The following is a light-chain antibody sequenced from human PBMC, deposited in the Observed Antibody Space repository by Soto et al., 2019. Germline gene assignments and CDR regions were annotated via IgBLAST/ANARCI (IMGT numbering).Light chain of an antibody. J-gene: IGKJ3*01. V-gene: IGKV3-20*01. Sequence: EIVLTQSPGTLSLSPGERATLSCRASQSVSSSYLAWYQQKPGQAPRLLIYGASSRATGIPDRFSGSGCGTDFILIISRLEPEDFAVYYCQQYSSSPFTFGRGTKVDIK. CDR3: QQYSSSPFT. CDR1: QSVSSSY. CDR2: GAS.